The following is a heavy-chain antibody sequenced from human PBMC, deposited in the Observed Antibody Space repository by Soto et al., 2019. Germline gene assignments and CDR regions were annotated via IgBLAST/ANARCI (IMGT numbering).Heavy chain of an antibody. V-gene: IGHV4-59*01. Sequence: ETLCVTCTVSGGSLSSYYWTWIRQSPGKGLEWIGYVYFSGNTNYNPSLKSRVTISIDTSKNQFSLRLASVTAADTAFYYCGSLRPIGHVLSWGSGTRVTAS. J-gene: IGHJ5*02. CDR1: GGSLSSYY. CDR3: GSLRPIGHVLS. CDR2: VYFSGNT.